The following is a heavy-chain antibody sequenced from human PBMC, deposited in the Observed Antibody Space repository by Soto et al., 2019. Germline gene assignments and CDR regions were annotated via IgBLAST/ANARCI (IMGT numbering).Heavy chain of an antibody. J-gene: IGHJ5*02. CDR2: ISSSSSYI. CDR1: GFTFSSYS. Sequence: EVQLVESGGGLVKPGGSLRLSCAASGFTFSSYSMNWVRQAPGKGLEWVSSISSSSSYIYYADSVKGRFTISRDNAKNSLYLQMNSLRAEDTAVYYCARDLSPDGYSYEANWFDPWGQGTLVTVSS. V-gene: IGHV3-21*01. D-gene: IGHD5-18*01. CDR3: ARDLSPDGYSYEANWFDP.